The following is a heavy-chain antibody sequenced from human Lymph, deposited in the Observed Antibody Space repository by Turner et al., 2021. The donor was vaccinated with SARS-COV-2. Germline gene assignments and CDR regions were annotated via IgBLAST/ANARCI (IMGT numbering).Heavy chain of an antibody. CDR1: GYTFTGYD. CDR3: ARDVERYNDFWSGYSGGYGLDV. V-gene: IGHV1-2*02. CDR2: INPNSGGT. J-gene: IGHJ6*02. Sequence: QVQLVQSGAEVKKPVASVNVSFKASGYTFTGYDMHWVRQAPGQGLEWMGWINPNSGGTNYAQKLQSSVTMIRDTSISTAYMELSRLRSDDTAVYYCARDVERYNDFWSGYSGGYGLDVWGQGTTVTVSS. D-gene: IGHD3-3*01.